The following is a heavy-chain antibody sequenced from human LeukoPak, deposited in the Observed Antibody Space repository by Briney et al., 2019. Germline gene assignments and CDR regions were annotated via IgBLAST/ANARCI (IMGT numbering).Heavy chain of an antibody. D-gene: IGHD1-26*01. V-gene: IGHV4-34*01. Sequence: PSETLSLTCAVYGVSFSGYYWSWIRQPPGKGLEWIGEINHSGSTNYNPSLKSRVTISVDTSKNQFSLKLSSVTAADTAVYYCARDSGSGNNDYWGQGTLVTVSS. J-gene: IGHJ4*02. CDR1: GVSFSGYY. CDR2: INHSGST. CDR3: ARDSGSGNNDY.